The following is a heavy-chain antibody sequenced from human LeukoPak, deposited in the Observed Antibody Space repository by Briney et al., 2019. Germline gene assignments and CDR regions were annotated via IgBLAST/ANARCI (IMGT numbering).Heavy chain of an antibody. CDR3: ARGSRLGVVGRDAFDI. Sequence: GGALRLSCAASLFTFDDYGMSWVRQAPGKGLEWVSGSNWNVGSTDYADSVKGRFTISRDNARSSLYLQMNSLRAEDTAVYYCARGSRLGVVGRDAFDIWGQGTMVTVSS. CDR2: SNWNVGST. J-gene: IGHJ3*02. D-gene: IGHD3-3*01. CDR1: LFTFDDYG. V-gene: IGHV3-20*04.